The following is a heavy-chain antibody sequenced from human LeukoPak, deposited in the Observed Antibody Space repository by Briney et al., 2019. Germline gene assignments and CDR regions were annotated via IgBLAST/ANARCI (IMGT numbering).Heavy chain of an antibody. D-gene: IGHD4-17*01. CDR2: INQDGSDK. J-gene: IGHJ4*02. CDR3: ATLKDAVTIFDN. Sequence: GGSLRLSCAGSGMIFSCCWMSWVRQAPGKGLEWVASINQDGSDKRHADSVKGRFTISRDNAKSSVYLQMNSLRAEDTAVYYCATLKDAVTIFDNRGQGTLVTVSS. V-gene: IGHV3-7*01. CDR1: GMIFSCCW.